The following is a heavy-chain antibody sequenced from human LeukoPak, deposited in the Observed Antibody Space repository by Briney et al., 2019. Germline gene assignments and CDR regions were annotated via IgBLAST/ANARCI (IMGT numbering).Heavy chain of an antibody. CDR3: STDLGPAIDY. CDR2: IKSKADGGTT. J-gene: IGHJ4*02. Sequence: GGSLRLSCAASGLTFSNNWMTWVRQAPGKGLEWVGRIKSKADGGTTDYSAPVKGRFIISRDDSKNTLFLQMNSLKTEDTAMYYCSTDLGPAIDYWGQGTLVTV. V-gene: IGHV3-15*01. CDR1: GLTFSNNW.